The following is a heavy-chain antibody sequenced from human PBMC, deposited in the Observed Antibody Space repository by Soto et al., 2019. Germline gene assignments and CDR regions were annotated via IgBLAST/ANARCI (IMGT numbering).Heavy chain of an antibody. CDR1: GGSVSSGSYY. CDR2: IYYSGST. V-gene: IGHV4-61*01. D-gene: IGHD2-15*01. J-gene: IGHJ6*02. CDR3: ARDGALVVAAMNYGMDV. Sequence: SETLSLTCTVSGGSVSSGSYYWSWIRQPPGKGLEWIGYIYYSGSTNYNPSLKSRVTISVDTSKNQFSLKLSSVTAADTAVYYCARDGALVVAAMNYGMDVWGQGTTVTVSS.